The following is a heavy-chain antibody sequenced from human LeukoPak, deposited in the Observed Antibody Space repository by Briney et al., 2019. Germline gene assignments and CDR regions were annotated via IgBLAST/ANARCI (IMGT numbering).Heavy chain of an antibody. V-gene: IGHV4-39*01. Sequence: GSLRLSCAAYGFTVSSNYMSWVRQAPGKGLEWIGSIYHSGSTYYNPSLKSRVTISVDTSKNQFSLKLGSVTAADTAVYYCARRRGYSSSWYEPWGQGTLVTVSS. D-gene: IGHD6-13*01. CDR1: GFTVSSNY. J-gene: IGHJ5*02. CDR2: IYHSGST. CDR3: ARRRGYSSSWYEP.